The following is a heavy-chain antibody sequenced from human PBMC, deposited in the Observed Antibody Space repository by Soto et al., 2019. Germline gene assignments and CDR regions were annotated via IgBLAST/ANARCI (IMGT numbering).Heavy chain of an antibody. V-gene: IGHV4-39*02. J-gene: IGHJ4*02. CDR1: SGAMTTYSYY. CDR2: SDYTETT. Sequence: LQLQESGPGLVKPSETLSLTCTVSSGAMTTYSYYWVWIRQSPGKGLEWIGTSDYTETTFYNPSLKSLVTIAVDTSKKQFSLKMTSVSAADTAVYYCVTGGVGQLAIPSDYWGQGPLVSVSS. CDR3: VTGGVGQLAIPSDY. D-gene: IGHD3-16*01.